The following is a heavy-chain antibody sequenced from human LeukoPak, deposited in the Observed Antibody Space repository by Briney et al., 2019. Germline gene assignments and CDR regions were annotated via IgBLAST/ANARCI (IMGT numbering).Heavy chain of an antibody. D-gene: IGHD3-9*01. V-gene: IGHV4-4*02. CDR1: GGSISSSNW. J-gene: IGHJ4*02. CDR3: ARISLTGYAPISGYFDY. Sequence: PSGTLSLTCAVSGGSISSSNWWSWVRQPPGKGLEWIGEIYHSGSTNYNPSLKSRVTISLDKSKNQFSLKLSSVTAADTAVYYCARISLTGYAPISGYFDYWGQGTLVTVSS. CDR2: IYHSGST.